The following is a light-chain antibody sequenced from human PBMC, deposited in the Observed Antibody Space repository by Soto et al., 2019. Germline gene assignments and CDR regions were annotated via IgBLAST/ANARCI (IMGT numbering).Light chain of an antibody. CDR2: GVS. CDR1: QSVSSN. CDR3: QQYYDWPPWT. V-gene: IGKV3-15*01. J-gene: IGKJ1*01. Sequence: EIVMTQSPATLSVSPGERATLSCRASQSVSSNLAWYQQKPGQAPRLLIYGVSTRATGIPARFSGSGSGTEYTLTISSLQSEDLEVYYCQQYYDWPPWTFGQGTKVEFK.